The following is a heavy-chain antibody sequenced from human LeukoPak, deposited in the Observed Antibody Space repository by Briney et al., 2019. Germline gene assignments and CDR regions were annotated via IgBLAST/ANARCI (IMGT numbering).Heavy chain of an antibody. J-gene: IGHJ3*02. CDR1: GYSISSGYD. V-gene: IGHV4-38-2*01. Sequence: PSETLSLTCAVSGYSISSGYDWGWIRQPPGRGLEWIASIYHSGSTYYNPSLKSRVTISVDTSKNQFSLKLSSVTAADTALYYCARWDSGEWFHDAFDIWGQGTRVTVSS. D-gene: IGHD3-3*01. CDR2: IYHSGST. CDR3: ARWDSGEWFHDAFDI.